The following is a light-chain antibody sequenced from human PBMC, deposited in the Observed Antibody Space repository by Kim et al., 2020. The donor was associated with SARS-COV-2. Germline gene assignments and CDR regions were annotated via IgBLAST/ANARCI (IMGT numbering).Light chain of an antibody. CDR2: AAT. V-gene: IGKV1-27*01. J-gene: IGKJ1*01. Sequence: DIQMTQSPSSLSASVGDGATITCGASQGISNYLAWYQQKPGKPPKLLIYAATTLQLGVSSRFSGSGSGTAFTLTISNLQPEDVATYYCQKYNTAPWTFGHGTKVDIK. CDR3: QKYNTAPWT. CDR1: QGISNY.